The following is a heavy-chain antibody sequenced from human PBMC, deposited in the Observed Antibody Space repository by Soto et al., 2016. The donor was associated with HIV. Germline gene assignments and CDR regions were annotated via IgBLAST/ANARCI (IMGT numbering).Heavy chain of an antibody. CDR2: ISGSGGST. CDR1: GFTFSSYA. J-gene: IGHJ6*03. CDR3: AKDYTKGRNYYYYYYMDV. V-gene: IGHV3-23*01. Sequence: EVQLLESGGGLVQPGGSLRLSCAASGFTFSSYAMSWVRQAPGKGLEWVSAISGSGGSTYYADSVKGRFTTSRDNSKNTLYLQMNSLRAEDTAVYYCAKDYTKGRNYYYYYYMDVWGKGTTVTVSS. D-gene: IGHD1-26*01.